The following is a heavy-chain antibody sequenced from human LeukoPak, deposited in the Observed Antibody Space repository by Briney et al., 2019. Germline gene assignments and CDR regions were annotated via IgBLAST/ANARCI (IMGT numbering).Heavy chain of an antibody. CDR2: TYYSGST. Sequence: PSETLSLTCTVSGGSISSRSYYWGWIRQPPGKGLEWIGSTYYSGSTYYNPSLKSRVSISVDTSKNQFSLKLSSVTAADTAVYYCARRQLRGAFDYWGQGTLVTVSS. CDR1: GGSISSRSYY. J-gene: IGHJ4*02. CDR3: ARRQLRGAFDY. D-gene: IGHD1-1*01. V-gene: IGHV4-39*07.